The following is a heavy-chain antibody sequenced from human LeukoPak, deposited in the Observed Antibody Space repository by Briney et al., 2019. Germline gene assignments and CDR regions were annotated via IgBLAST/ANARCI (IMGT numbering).Heavy chain of an antibody. CDR2: ISYDGSNK. CDR3: ARDLSSGWYGYYYYYYGMDV. CDR1: GFTFSSYA. D-gene: IGHD6-19*01. V-gene: IGHV3-30-3*01. J-gene: IGHJ6*02. Sequence: GGSLRLSYAASGFTFSSYAMHWVRQAPGKGLEWVAVISYDGSNKYYADSVKGRFTISRDNSKNTLYLQMNSLRAEDTAVYYCARDLSSGWYGYYYYYYGMDVWGQGTTVTVSS.